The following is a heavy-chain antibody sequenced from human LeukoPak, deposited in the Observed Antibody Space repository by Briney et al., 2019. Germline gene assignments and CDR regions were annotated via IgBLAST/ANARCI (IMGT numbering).Heavy chain of an antibody. CDR1: GYSISSGYY. CDR2: IYHSGST. CDR3: ARVNWLKTMYYYDSCGYYKEYYFDH. Sequence: SETLSLTCTVSGYSISSGYYWGWIRPPPGEGLEWMGSIYHSGSTYYNPSLKSRVTISVDTSKNQFSLKLSSVTAADTAVYYCARVNWLKTMYYYDSCGYYKEYYFDHWGQGTLVTVSS. J-gene: IGHJ4*02. D-gene: IGHD3-22*01. V-gene: IGHV4-38-2*02.